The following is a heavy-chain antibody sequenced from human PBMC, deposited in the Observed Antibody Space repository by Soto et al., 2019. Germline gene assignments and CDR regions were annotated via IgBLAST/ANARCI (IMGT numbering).Heavy chain of an antibody. Sequence: ESGGGLVQPGGSLRLSCTASGFTFSDSWMTWVRQAPGKGLEWVARIKPDESEKKYADSVKGRFSISRDNAKNSMYLQMDSLRDEDTAVYYCVRGGSNYASWGQGTLVTVSS. V-gene: IGHV3-7*01. CDR2: IKPDESEK. D-gene: IGHD4-4*01. CDR3: VRGGSNYAS. CDR1: GFTFSDSW. J-gene: IGHJ5*02.